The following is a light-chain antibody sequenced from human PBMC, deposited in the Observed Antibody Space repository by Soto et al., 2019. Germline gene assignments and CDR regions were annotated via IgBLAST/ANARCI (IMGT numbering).Light chain of an antibody. CDR2: GAS. V-gene: IGKV3-20*01. CDR3: QQYGSSPGT. CDR1: QSVSSSY. Sequence: EHVFTQSPGTLSLSQGERATLSCRASQSVSSSYLAWYQQKPGQAPRLLIYGASSRATGIPDRFSGSGSGTDFTLTISRLEPEDFAVYYCQQYGSSPGTFGQGTKVDIK. J-gene: IGKJ1*01.